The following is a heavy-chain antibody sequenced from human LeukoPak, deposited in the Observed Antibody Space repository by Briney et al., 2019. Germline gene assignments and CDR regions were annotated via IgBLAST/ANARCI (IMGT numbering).Heavy chain of an antibody. V-gene: IGHV1-69*04. Sequence: ASVTVSCKASGGTFSSYAISWVRQAPGQGLKWMGRIIPILGIANYAQKFQGRVTITADKSTSAAYMELSSLRSEDTAVYYCARDQYGGNSSYFDYWGQGTLVTVSS. CDR2: IIPILGIA. CDR3: ARDQYGGNSSYFDY. J-gene: IGHJ4*02. D-gene: IGHD4-23*01. CDR1: GGTFSSYA.